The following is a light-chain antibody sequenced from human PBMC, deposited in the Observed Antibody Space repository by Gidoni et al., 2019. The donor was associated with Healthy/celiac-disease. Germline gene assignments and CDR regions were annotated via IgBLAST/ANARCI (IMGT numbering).Light chain of an antibody. J-gene: IGKJ2*01. Sequence: DIQMTQSPSTLSASVGDRVTITCRASQSISSWLAWYQQKPGKAPKLLIYKASSLESGVPSRFSGSGSGTEFTLTISSLQPDDFATYYCQQYNSYPYTFGQGTSKLEIK. CDR3: QQYNSYPYT. CDR1: QSISSW. V-gene: IGKV1-5*03. CDR2: KAS.